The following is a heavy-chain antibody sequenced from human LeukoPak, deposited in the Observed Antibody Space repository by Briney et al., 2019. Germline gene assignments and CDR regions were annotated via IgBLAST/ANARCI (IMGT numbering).Heavy chain of an antibody. Sequence: PGGSLRLSCAASGFTFEDYAMSWVRQAPGKGLEWVSAISGIGGSTYYADSVKGRFTISRDNSKNTLYLQMNSLRAEDTAVYYCAKDLSPREEQWLVLSYFDYWGQGTLVTVSS. V-gene: IGHV3-23*01. CDR1: GFTFEDYA. D-gene: IGHD6-19*01. J-gene: IGHJ4*02. CDR3: AKDLSPREEQWLVLSYFDY. CDR2: ISGIGGST.